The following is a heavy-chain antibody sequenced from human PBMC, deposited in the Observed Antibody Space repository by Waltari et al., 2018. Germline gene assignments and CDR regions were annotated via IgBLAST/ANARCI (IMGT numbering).Heavy chain of an antibody. V-gene: IGHV3-74*01. D-gene: IGHD5-18*01. CDR2: SNSDGRST. CDR3: ARDDTAHAFDI. J-gene: IGHJ3*02. Sequence: EVQLVESGGGLVQPGGSLRLSCAASGFTFSGYWMHWVRQPPGKGLVWVSRSNSDGRSTSYADSVKGRFTSSRDNAKNTLFLQMNSLRAEDTAVYYCARDDTAHAFDIWGQGTLVTVSS. CDR1: GFTFSGYW.